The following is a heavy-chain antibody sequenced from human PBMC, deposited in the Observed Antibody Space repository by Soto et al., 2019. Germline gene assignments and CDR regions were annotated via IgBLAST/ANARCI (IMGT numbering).Heavy chain of an antibody. J-gene: IGHJ6*02. D-gene: IGHD2-15*01. CDR2: INPSSSAT. V-gene: IGHV1-46*01. Sequence: ASVKVSCKASGYTITSYYMHWVRQAPGQGLERMGIINPSSSATRYSQKFQGRVTMTRDVSTSTVYMEMSGLRSEDTAVYYCARGYCGGGSCYRLSNYDMDVWGQGTTVTVSS. CDR1: GYTITSYY. CDR3: ARGYCGGGSCYRLSNYDMDV.